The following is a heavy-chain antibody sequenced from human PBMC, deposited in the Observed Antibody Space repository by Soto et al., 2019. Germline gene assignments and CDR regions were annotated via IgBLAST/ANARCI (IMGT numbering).Heavy chain of an antibody. Sequence: PGKGLEWVAVISYDGSNKYYADSVKGRFTISRDNSKNTLYLQMNSLRAEDTAVYYCAKDLFFFFEQKTAYELFARSRHSAEPLSDL. V-gene: IGHV3-30*18. J-gene: IGHJ2*01. CDR3: AKDLFFFFEQKTAYELFARSRHSAEPLSDL. CDR2: ISYDGSNK. D-gene: IGHD3-3*01.